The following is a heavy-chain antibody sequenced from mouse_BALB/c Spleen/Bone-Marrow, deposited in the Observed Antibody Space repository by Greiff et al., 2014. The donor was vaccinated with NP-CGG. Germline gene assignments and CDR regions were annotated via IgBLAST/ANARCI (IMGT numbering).Heavy chain of an antibody. Sequence: EVKLVESGPELVKPGASVKISCKASGYSFTGYYMHWVKQSHVKSLEWIGRINPYNGATSYNQNFKDKASLTVDKSSSTAYMELHSLTSEDSAVYYCVRGEYGDNWGQGTTLTVPS. CDR2: INPYNGAT. CDR1: GYSFTGYY. CDR3: VRGEYGDN. D-gene: IGHD2-10*02. J-gene: IGHJ2*01. V-gene: IGHV1-26*01.